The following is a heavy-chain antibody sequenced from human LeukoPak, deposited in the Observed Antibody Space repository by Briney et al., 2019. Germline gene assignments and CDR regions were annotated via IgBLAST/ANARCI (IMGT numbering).Heavy chain of an antibody. V-gene: IGHV3-23*01. J-gene: IGHJ4*02. D-gene: IGHD6-25*01. CDR3: AKGYSSGWPYYFDY. CDR1: GLTFSSFA. Sequence: GGSLRLSCAASGLTFSSFAMTWVRQAPGKGLEWVSAISGGGGNTYYADSVKGRFTISRDNSKNTLYLQMNSLRAEDTAVYYCAKGYSSGWPYYFDYWGQGTLVTVSS. CDR2: ISGGGGNT.